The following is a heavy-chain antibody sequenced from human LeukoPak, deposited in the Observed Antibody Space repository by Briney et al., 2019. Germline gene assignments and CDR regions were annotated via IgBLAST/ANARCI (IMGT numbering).Heavy chain of an antibody. CDR1: GFTFSAYD. D-gene: IGHD3-3*01. Sequence: GGSLRLSCAASGFTFSAYDMNWVRQAPGKGLEWVSYISRDSAFVYYADSVKGRLTISRDNAKNSLYLQMNSLRGEDTAVYYCARDRELRFVEWSTTAWFDPWGQGTLVTVSS. CDR2: ISRDSAFV. V-gene: IGHV3-21*01. J-gene: IGHJ5*02. CDR3: ARDRELRFVEWSTTAWFDP.